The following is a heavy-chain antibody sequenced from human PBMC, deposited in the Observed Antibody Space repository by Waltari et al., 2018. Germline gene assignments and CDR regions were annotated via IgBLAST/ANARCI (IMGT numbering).Heavy chain of an antibody. CDR2: FDPEDGEA. Sequence: QVQLVQSGAEVKKPGASVKVSRKVSGYTLPELSMHWVRKAPGKGLEWMGGFDPEDGEAIYAQKCQGRVTMTEDTSTDTDYMELSSLRSEDTAVDYCATAGVAGGFDYWGQGTLVTVSS. V-gene: IGHV1-24*01. J-gene: IGHJ4*02. CDR1: GYTLPELS. D-gene: IGHD6-19*01. CDR3: ATAGVAGGFDY.